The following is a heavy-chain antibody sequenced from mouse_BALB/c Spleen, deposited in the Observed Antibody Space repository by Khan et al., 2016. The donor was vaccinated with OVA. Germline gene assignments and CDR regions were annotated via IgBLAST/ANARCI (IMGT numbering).Heavy chain of an antibody. CDR2: ISYSGNT. Sequence: EVQLQESGPGLVKPSQSLSLTCTVTGYSITSDYAWNWIRQFPGNKLEWMGFISYSGNTKYNPSLKSRISITRDTSRNQFFLQLNSVTIEDTATYYCERIYGGEFDYWGQGTFLTVSA. CDR3: ERIYGGEFDY. V-gene: IGHV3-2*02. D-gene: IGHD1-1*01. CDR1: GYSITSDYA. J-gene: IGHJ2*02.